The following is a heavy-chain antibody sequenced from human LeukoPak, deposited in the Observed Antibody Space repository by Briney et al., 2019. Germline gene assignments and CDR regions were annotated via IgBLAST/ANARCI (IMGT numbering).Heavy chain of an antibody. D-gene: IGHD4-17*01. CDR3: ARTMTTMTTHGELDF. Sequence: VASVKVSCKTSGYTFSNYVLTWVRQAPGQGLEWMGRISTYTGDSNYAQKFHDRITMTTDTSTSTAHMELRNLSSDDTAVYYCARTMTTMTTHGELDFWGQGTLVTVSS. V-gene: IGHV1-18*01. CDR1: GYTFSNYV. CDR2: ISTYTGDS. J-gene: IGHJ4*02.